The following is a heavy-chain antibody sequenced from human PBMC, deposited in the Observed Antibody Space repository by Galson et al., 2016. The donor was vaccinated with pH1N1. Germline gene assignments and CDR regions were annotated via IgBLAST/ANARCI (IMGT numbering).Heavy chain of an antibody. V-gene: IGHV3-23*01. CDR2: IRSSGGKT. CDR3: AKDPAMAVSGYFDY. J-gene: IGHJ4*02. Sequence: SLRLSCAASGFTFSRYAMSWVRQAPGKGLEWVSGIRSSGGKTYSADSVKGRFTISRDNSKNTLYLQMSSLSVEDTAVYFCAKDPAMAVSGYFDYWGQGILVTVSS. CDR1: GFTFSRYA. D-gene: IGHD6-19*01.